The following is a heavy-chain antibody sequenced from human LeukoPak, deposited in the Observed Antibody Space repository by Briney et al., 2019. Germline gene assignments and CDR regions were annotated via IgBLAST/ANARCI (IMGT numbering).Heavy chain of an antibody. CDR1: GGSISSYY. CDR3: ARGWIAAAGPFFDY. CDR2: IYYSGST. V-gene: IGHV4-59*01. J-gene: IGHJ4*02. D-gene: IGHD6-13*01. Sequence: SETLSLTCTVSGGSISSYYWSWIRQPPGKGLEWIGYIYYSGSTNYNPSLKSRVTISVDTSKNQFSLKLSSVTAADTAVYYCARGWIAAAGPFFDYGGQGTLVTVSS.